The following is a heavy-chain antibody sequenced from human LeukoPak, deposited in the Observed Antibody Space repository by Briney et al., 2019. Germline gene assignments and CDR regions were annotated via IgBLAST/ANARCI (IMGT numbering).Heavy chain of an antibody. CDR3: ARTYCSGGSCHFDY. V-gene: IGHV4-59*08. D-gene: IGHD2-15*01. Sequence: SETLTLTCTVSGGSISSYYWSWIRQPPGKGLEWIGYIYYSGNTDSNPSLKSRVTVSVDTSKNQFSLKLSSVTAADTAVYYCARTYCSGGSCHFDYWGQGALVTVSS. CDR2: IYYSGNT. CDR1: GGSISSYY. J-gene: IGHJ4*02.